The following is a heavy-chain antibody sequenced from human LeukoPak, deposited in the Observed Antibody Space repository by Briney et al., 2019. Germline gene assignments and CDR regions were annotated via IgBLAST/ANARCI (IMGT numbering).Heavy chain of an antibody. CDR2: IYPGDSDT. J-gene: IGHJ3*02. Sequence: GEPLKISCKGSGYSFTSYWIGWVRQMPGKGLDWMGIIYPGDSDTRYSPSFQGQVTISADKSISTAYLQWSSLKASDTAMYYCARTETYYGSGSYFDAFDIWGQGTMVTTSS. D-gene: IGHD3-10*01. CDR3: ARTETYYGSGSYFDAFDI. CDR1: GYSFTSYW. V-gene: IGHV5-51*01.